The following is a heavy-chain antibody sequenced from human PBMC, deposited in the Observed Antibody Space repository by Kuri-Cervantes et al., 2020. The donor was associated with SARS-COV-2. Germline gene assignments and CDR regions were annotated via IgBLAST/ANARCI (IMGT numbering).Heavy chain of an antibody. V-gene: IGHV4-4*07. D-gene: IGHD3-3*01. CDR1: GGSFSSYY. CDR2: IYTSGST. CDR3: ARHLGTDWARDIFGVVPTYYMDV. J-gene: IGHJ6*03. Sequence: SETLSLTCTVSGGSFSSYYLSWIRQPAGKGLEWIGRIYTSGSTNYNPYLKSRVTISVDTYKNQFSLKLSSVTAADTVVYYCARHLGTDWARDIFGVVPTYYMDVWGKGTTVTVSS.